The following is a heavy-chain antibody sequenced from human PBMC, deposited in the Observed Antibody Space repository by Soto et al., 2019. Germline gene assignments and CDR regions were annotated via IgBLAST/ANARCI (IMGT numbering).Heavy chain of an antibody. CDR3: ARSPEVWELPYYYFDY. CDR2: IYPGDSDT. Sequence: GESLKISCKGSGYSFTSYWIGWVRQMPGKGLEWMGIIYPGDSDTRYSPSFQGQVTISADKSISTAYLQWSSLKASDTAMYYCARSPEVWELPYYYFDYWGQGTLVTVSS. CDR1: GYSFTSYW. V-gene: IGHV5-51*01. J-gene: IGHJ4*02. D-gene: IGHD1-26*01.